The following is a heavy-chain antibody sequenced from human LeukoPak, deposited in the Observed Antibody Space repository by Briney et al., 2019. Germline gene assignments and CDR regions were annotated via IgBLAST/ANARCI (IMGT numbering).Heavy chain of an antibody. Sequence: PGGSLRLSCAASGFTFSSFGIHWVRQAPGKGLEWVALISYDGSNQYYADSVKGRFTISRDNSKNTLYLQMNSLRAEDTAVYYCAKGYCYDSSGYYQHFDHWGQGTLVTVSS. CDR2: ISYDGSNQ. V-gene: IGHV3-30*18. CDR1: GFTFSSFG. CDR3: AKGYCYDSSGYYQHFDH. D-gene: IGHD3-22*01. J-gene: IGHJ4*02.